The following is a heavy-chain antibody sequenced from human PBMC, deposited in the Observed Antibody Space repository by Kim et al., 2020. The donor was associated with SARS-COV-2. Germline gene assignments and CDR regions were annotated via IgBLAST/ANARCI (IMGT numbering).Heavy chain of an antibody. CDR2: ISTSGGAT. Sequence: GGSLRLSCTVSGFTFSTSEMNWVRQTPGKGLEWVSYISTSGGATRYADSLKGRITVSRDNAKNSLFLHMERLSSDDTGIYYCARRTCVATSCYLEHWGQGTVVTVSS. CDR3: ARRTCVATSCYLEH. J-gene: IGHJ4*02. CDR1: GFTFSTSE. D-gene: IGHD3-10*01. V-gene: IGHV3-48*03.